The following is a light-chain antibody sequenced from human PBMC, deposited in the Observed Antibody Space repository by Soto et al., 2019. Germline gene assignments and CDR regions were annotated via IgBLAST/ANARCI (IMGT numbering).Light chain of an antibody. Sequence: ENVLTQSPGTLSLSPGERATLSCRASQSVSSYSLAWYQQKPGQAPRLVMYGTSNRATGIPDRFSGSGSGTGFTLTISRLEPEDFAVYYCQQYDSSPRTFGQGTKVDIK. J-gene: IGKJ1*01. CDR2: GTS. CDR1: QSVSSYS. V-gene: IGKV3-20*01. CDR3: QQYDSSPRT.